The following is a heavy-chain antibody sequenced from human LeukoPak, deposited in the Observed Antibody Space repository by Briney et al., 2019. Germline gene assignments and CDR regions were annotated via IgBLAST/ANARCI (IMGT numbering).Heavy chain of an antibody. CDR1: GDSINSGGSY. V-gene: IGHV4-31*03. CDR2: IMYNGDT. D-gene: IGHD1-1*01. CDR3: ARGRDSYKTGY. J-gene: IGHJ4*02. Sequence: PSETLSLTCTVSGDSINSGGSYWSWIRQYPGKGLEWIGNIMYNGDTYYNPSLKSRVTISRDMSANHFSLKLTSVTAADTAVYCCARGRDSYKTGYWGQGTLVTVSS.